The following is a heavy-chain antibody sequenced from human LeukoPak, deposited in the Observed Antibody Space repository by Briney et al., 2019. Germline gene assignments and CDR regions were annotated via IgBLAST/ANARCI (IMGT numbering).Heavy chain of an antibody. CDR1: GGTFSSYA. Sequence: ASVKVSCKASGGTFSSYAISWVRQAPGQGLEWMGRIIPIFGTANYAQKFQGRVTITTDESTSTAYMELSSLRSEDTAVYYCAGWAGGPYYDSSKWFDPWGQGTLDTVSS. V-gene: IGHV1-69*05. D-gene: IGHD3-22*01. CDR3: AGWAGGPYYDSSKWFDP. J-gene: IGHJ5*02. CDR2: IIPIFGTA.